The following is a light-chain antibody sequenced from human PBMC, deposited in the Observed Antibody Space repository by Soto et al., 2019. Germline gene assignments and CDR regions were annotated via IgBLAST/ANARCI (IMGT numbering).Light chain of an antibody. CDR1: SSDVGGYNY. Sequence: QSALTQPASVSGSPGQSITISCTGTSSDVGGYNYVSWYQQHPGKAPKLMIYDVGNRPSGVSNRFSGPKSGNTASLTISGLQAEDEADYYCSSYTSSTTRVFGGGTKLTVL. V-gene: IGLV2-14*01. CDR3: SSYTSSTTRV. J-gene: IGLJ2*01. CDR2: DVG.